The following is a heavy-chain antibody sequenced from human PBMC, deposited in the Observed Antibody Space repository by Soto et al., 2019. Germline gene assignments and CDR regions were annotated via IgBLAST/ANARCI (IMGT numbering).Heavy chain of an antibody. D-gene: IGHD3-22*01. CDR2: INHSGST. J-gene: IGHJ4*02. CDR3: ARGVQDYDSSGYYIDY. Sequence: SETLSLTCAVYGGSFSGYYWSWIRQPPGKGLEWIGEINHSGSTNYNPSLKSRVTISVDTSKNQFSLKLSSVTAADTAVYYCARGVQDYDSSGYYIDYWGQGTLVTVSS. CDR1: GGSFSGYY. V-gene: IGHV4-34*01.